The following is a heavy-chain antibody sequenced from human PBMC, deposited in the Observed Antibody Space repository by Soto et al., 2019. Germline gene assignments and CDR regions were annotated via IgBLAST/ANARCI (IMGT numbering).Heavy chain of an antibody. CDR3: ARHYPIGNNWNYFDY. CDR2: IFYTGST. Sequence: QVQLQESGPGLVKPSEALSLTCTVSDGSISSYYWGCIRQPPGKGLEWIGYIFYTGSTNYNPSLKSRVTISVDTSKNQFSLKLSSVTAADTAVHYCARHYPIGNNWNYFDYWGQGTLVTVSS. V-gene: IGHV4-59*08. CDR1: DGSISSYY. D-gene: IGHD1-1*01. J-gene: IGHJ4*02.